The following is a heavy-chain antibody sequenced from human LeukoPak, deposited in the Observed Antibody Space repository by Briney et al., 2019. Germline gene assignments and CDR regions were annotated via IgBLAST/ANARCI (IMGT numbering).Heavy chain of an antibody. CDR3: ARGKMYSSSYYFDY. V-gene: IGHV4-59*12. CDR2: IYYSGST. CDR1: GGSISSYY. J-gene: IGHJ4*02. Sequence: SETLSLTCTVSGGSISSYYWSWIRQPPGKGLEWIGYIYYSGSTNYNPSLKSRVTMSVDTSKNQFSLKLSSVTAADTAVYYCARGKMYSSSYYFDYWGQGTLVTVSS. D-gene: IGHD6-6*01.